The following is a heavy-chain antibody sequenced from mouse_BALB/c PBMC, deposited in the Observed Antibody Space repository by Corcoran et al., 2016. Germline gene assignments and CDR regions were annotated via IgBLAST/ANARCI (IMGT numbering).Heavy chain of an antibody. CDR3: VYGNYDSWFAY. J-gene: IGHJ3*01. V-gene: IGHV14-3*02. CDR1: GFNIKDTY. D-gene: IGHD2-1*01. CDR2: IDPANGNT. Sequence: EVQLQQSGAELVKPGASVKLSCTASGFNIKDTYMHWVKQRPEQGLEWSGRIDPANGNTKYDPKFQGKATITADTSSNTAYLQLSSLTSEDTAVYYCVYGNYDSWFAYWGQGTLVTVSA.